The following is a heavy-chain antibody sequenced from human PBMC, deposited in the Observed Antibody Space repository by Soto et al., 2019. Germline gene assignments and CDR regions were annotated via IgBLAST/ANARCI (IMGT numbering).Heavy chain of an antibody. CDR1: GFSFNSYS. J-gene: IGHJ4*02. D-gene: IGHD3-10*01. V-gene: IGHV3-21*01. CDR3: ARDLAMVRGVPHYFDY. CDR2: ISPSSSYI. Sequence: PGGSLRLSCAASGFSFNSYSMNWVRQAPGKGLEWVSSISPSSSYIYYADSVKGRFTISRDNAKNSLYLQMNSLRAEDTAVYYCARDLAMVRGVPHYFDYWGQGT.